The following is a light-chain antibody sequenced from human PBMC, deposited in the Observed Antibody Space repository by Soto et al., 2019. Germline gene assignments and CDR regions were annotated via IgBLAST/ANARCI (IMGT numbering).Light chain of an antibody. V-gene: IGLV2-14*01. J-gene: IGLJ2*01. CDR2: EVS. CDR1: SSDVGGYNF. CDR3: FSYRSTGILL. Sequence: QSVLTQPASASVSPGQSITISCIGTSSDVGGYNFVSWYQQHPGKAPKLMIYEVSNRPSGVSTRFSGSKSGNTASLTISGLQAEDEADYYCFSYRSTGILLFGGGTKVTVL.